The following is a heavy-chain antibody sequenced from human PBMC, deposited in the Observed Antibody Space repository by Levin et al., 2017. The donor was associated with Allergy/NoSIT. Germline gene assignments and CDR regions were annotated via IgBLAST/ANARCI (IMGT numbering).Heavy chain of an antibody. D-gene: IGHD3-3*01. CDR3: TTVFRYNCRSGLSPLDY. CDR2: IKTKTDVRTT. V-gene: IGHV3-15*01. CDR1: GFSFNNAW. J-gene: IGHJ4*02. Sequence: GGSLRLSCAGSGFSFNNAWMSWVRQAPGKGLEWVGRIKTKTDVRTTDYAGPVKGRFTISRDDSKNTLYLQMNRLKTEDTAVYFCTTVFRYNCRSGLSPLDYWGQGTLVTVSS.